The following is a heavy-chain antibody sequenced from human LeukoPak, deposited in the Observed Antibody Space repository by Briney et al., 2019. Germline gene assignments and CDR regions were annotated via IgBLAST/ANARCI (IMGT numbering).Heavy chain of an antibody. J-gene: IGHJ4*02. CDR1: GFTFSSYA. Sequence: GGSLRLSCAASGFTFSSYAMHWVRQAPGKGLEWVSYISSSGSTIYYADSVKGRFTISRDNAKNSLYLQMNSLRAEDTAVYYCARVIAAAGMYYFDYWGQGTLVTVSS. D-gene: IGHD6-13*01. V-gene: IGHV3-48*03. CDR3: ARVIAAAGMYYFDY. CDR2: ISSSGSTI.